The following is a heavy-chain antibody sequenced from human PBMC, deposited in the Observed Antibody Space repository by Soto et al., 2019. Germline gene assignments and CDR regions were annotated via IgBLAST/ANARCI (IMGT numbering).Heavy chain of an antibody. J-gene: IGHJ5*02. CDR1: GGSISSGGYY. CDR3: ARGVPLNYYGSGSYYNVRRAFNWFDP. V-gene: IGHV4-31*03. CDR2: IYYSGST. D-gene: IGHD3-10*01. Sequence: SETLSLTCTVSGGSISSGGYYWSWIRQHPGKGLEWIGYIYYSGSTYYNPSLKSRVTISVDTSKNQFSLKLSSVTAADTAVYYCARGVPLNYYGSGSYYNVRRAFNWFDPWGQGTLVTVSS.